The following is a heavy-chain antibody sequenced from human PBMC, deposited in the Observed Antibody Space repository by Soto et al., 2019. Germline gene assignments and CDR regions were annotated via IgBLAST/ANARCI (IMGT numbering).Heavy chain of an antibody. Sequence: RHSCGASEFTRSSCWMSCVSKAPVKVLEWVANIKQDGSENYYVDSVKGRFTISRDNAKNSLYLQMNSLRDEDTAVYYCARRIKVRYDSSGYYYRFRDYCGQGTLVTVSS. CDR2: IKQDGSEN. CDR3: ARRIKVRYDSSGYYYRFRDY. J-gene: IGHJ4*02. D-gene: IGHD3-22*01. CDR1: EFTRSSCW. V-gene: IGHV3-7*01.